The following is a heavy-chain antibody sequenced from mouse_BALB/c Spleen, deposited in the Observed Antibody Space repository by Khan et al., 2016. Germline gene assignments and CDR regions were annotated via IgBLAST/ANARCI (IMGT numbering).Heavy chain of an antibody. CDR3: AREPYAMDY. CDR2: INTHSGVP. V-gene: IGHV9-4*02. Sequence: LVESGPELKKPGETVRISCKASEYTFTTAGMQWVQKMPGKGLKWIGWINTHSGVPQYAEDFKGRFAFSLETSASTAYLQISNLKNEDTATXFCAREPYAMDYWGQGTSVTVSS. CDR1: EYTFTTAG. J-gene: IGHJ4*01. D-gene: IGHD6-1*01.